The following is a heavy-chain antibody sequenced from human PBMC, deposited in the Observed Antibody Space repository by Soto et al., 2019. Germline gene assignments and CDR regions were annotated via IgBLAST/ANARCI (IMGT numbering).Heavy chain of an antibody. CDR3: ASDPGAAAGTFAFDI. CDR2: FDPEDGET. V-gene: IGHV1-24*01. D-gene: IGHD6-13*01. J-gene: IGHJ3*02. CDR1: GYTLTELS. Sequence: ASVKVSCKVSGYTLTELSMHWVRQAPGKGLEWMGGFDPEDGETIYAQKFQGRVTMTEDTSTDTAYMELSSLRSEDTAVYYCASDPGAAAGTFAFDIWGQGTMVTVSS.